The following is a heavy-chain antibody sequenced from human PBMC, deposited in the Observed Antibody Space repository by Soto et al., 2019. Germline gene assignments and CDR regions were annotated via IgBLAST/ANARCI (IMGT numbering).Heavy chain of an antibody. CDR2: SYCDDDE. CDR3: AHSRNLITEDAQVGDFDY. J-gene: IGHJ4*02. CDR1: GFSLNTDGEG. Sequence: QITLKESGPTQVKPTQTLTLTCSFSGFSLNTDGEGVGWVRQPPGEALEWLALSYCDDDERSSPSLKTRLTITKDPSKNQVVLIMTNMDPVDTATYYCAHSRNLITEDAQVGDFDYWGQGTLVTVSS. V-gene: IGHV2-5*02. D-gene: IGHD3-10*01.